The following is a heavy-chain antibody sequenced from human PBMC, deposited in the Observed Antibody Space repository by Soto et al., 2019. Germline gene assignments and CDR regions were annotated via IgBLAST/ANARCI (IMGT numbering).Heavy chain of an antibody. V-gene: IGHV3-23*01. CDR2: ISGSGVRT. CDR3: SQLGSGSYWGVDY. Sequence: GGSLRLSCGASGFTFSNNAMSWVRQAPGMGLEWVSAISGSGVRTCYADSVKGRFTISRDNSKNTLYLQMNSLRAEDTAVYYCSQLGSGSYWGVDYWGQGTLVTVSS. CDR1: GFTFSNNA. D-gene: IGHD3-22*01. J-gene: IGHJ4*02.